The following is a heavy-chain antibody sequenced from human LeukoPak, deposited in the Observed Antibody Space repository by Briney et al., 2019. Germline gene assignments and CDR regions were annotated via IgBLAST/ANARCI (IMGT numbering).Heavy chain of an antibody. V-gene: IGHV3-7*03. D-gene: IGHD3-9*01. CDR1: GFTFCNYW. Sequence: GGSLRLSCAASGFTFCNYWMSWVRQAPGKGLEWVANIKQDGNEKYYVGPVRGRFTISRDNAKDSLYLQMNSLRAEDTAVYYCARHYDILTGTFPYYWGQGTLVTVSS. CDR3: ARHYDILTGTFPYY. CDR2: IKQDGNEK. J-gene: IGHJ4*02.